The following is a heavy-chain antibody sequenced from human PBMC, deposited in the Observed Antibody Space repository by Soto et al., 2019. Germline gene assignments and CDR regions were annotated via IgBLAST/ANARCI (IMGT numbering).Heavy chain of an antibody. Sequence: SGPTLVNPTETLTLTCTFSGFSLNTRGMGVAWIRQPPGRALEWLALIYWNDDPRYSPSLKNRLTITKDTTKNQVVLTMTNMDPVDTAKYYCEQRIPEYGMDVWGQGTKVTVSS. J-gene: IGHJ6*02. CDR1: GFSLNTRGMG. CDR3: EQRIPEYGMDV. CDR2: IYWNDDP. V-gene: IGHV2-5*01.